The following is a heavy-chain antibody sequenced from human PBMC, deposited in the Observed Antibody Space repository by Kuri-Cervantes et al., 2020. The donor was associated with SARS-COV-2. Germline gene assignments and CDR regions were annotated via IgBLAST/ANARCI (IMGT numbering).Heavy chain of an antibody. V-gene: IGHV5-51*01. J-gene: IGHJ6*02. D-gene: IGHD4-17*01. CDR1: GYRFTGYW. CDR3: ARQSRGATATVTTDYYYYGMDV. CDR2: IYPGDSDT. Sequence: GESLKISCKASGYRFTGYWIGWVRQMPGKGLEWMGIIYPGDSDTRYSPSFQGQVTISADKSINTAYLQWSSLKASDTAMYYCARQSRGATATVTTDYYYYGMDVWGQGTTVTVSS.